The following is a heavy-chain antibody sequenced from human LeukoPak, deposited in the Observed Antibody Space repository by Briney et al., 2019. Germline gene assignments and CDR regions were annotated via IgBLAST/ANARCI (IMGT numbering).Heavy chain of an antibody. CDR3: ARAQRHSSSWYDIDY. CDR1: GGPISSSSYY. J-gene: IGHJ4*02. CDR2: IYYSVST. V-gene: IGHV4-39*01. Sequence: SEPLSLPCTVSGGPISSSSYYGGWIRKPPAKGLEWIWRIYYSVSTYYNPSLKTRVTISVDTTKNQSALKLSSVTAADTAVYYCARAQRHSSSWYDIDYWGQGTLVTVSS. D-gene: IGHD6-13*01.